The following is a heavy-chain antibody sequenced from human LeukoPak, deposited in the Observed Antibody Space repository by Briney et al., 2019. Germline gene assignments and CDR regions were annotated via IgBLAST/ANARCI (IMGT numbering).Heavy chain of an antibody. Sequence: GASLQISCKGSGFSFTSYWIGWVRQMPGKGLEWMGIIYPGDSDTRYSPSFQGQVTISADKSISTAYLQWSSLKASDTAMYYCARPGYCSSTSCYNGAGAFDIWGQGTMVTVSS. J-gene: IGHJ3*02. CDR1: GFSFTSYW. CDR2: IYPGDSDT. D-gene: IGHD2-2*02. CDR3: ARPGYCSSTSCYNGAGAFDI. V-gene: IGHV5-51*01.